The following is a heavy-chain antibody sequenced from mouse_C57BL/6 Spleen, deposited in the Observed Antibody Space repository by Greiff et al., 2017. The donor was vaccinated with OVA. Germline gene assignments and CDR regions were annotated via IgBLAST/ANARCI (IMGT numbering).Heavy chain of an antibody. CDR2: ISSGSSTI. J-gene: IGHJ4*01. CDR1: GFTFSDYG. CDR3: ARADAMDY. V-gene: IGHV5-17*01. Sequence: EVKLMESGGGLVKPGGSLKLSCAASGFTFSDYGMHWVRQAPEKGLEWVAYISSGSSTIYSADTVKGRFTISRDNAKNTLFLQMTSLRSEDTAMYYCARADAMDYWGQGTSVTVSS.